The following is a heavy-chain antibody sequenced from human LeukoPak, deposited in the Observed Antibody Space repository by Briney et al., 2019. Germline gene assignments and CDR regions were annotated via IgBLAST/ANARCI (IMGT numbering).Heavy chain of an antibody. CDR2: IYYSGST. V-gene: IGHV4-59*01. CDR3: ARADDYSNYVASGWFDP. CDR1: GGSISSYY. J-gene: IGHJ5*02. D-gene: IGHD4-11*01. Sequence: SETLSLTCTVSGGSISSYYWSWIRQPPGKGLEWIGYIYYSGSTNYNPSLKSRVTISVDTSKNQFSLKLSSVTAADTAVYYCARADDYSNYVASGWFDPSGQGTLVTVSS.